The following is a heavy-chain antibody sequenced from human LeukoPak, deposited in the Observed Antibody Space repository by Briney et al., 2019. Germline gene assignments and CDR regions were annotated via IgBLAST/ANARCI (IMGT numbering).Heavy chain of an antibody. CDR1: GYTFTSYD. Sequence: ASVKVSCKVSGYTFTSYDINWVRQATGQGLEWMGWMNPNSGNTGYAQKFQGRVTITRNTSINTAYMELSSLRSEDTAVYYCARTYYDFWSGYSLVYNLFDPWGQGTLVTVSS. CDR3: ARTYYDFWSGYSLVYNLFDP. V-gene: IGHV1-8*03. D-gene: IGHD3-3*01. J-gene: IGHJ5*02. CDR2: MNPNSGNT.